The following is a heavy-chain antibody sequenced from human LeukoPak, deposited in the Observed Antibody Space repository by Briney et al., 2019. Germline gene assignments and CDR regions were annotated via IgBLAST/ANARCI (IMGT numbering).Heavy chain of an antibody. Sequence: GESLKISCKGSGYSFTSYWIGWVRQMPGKVLEWMGIIYPGDSDTRYSPSFQGQVTISADKSISTAYLQWSSLKASDTAMYYCARRYCSSTSCYDARYYFDYWGQGTLVTVSS. CDR1: GYSFTSYW. V-gene: IGHV5-51*01. CDR2: IYPGDSDT. CDR3: ARRYCSSTSCYDARYYFDY. D-gene: IGHD2-2*01. J-gene: IGHJ4*02.